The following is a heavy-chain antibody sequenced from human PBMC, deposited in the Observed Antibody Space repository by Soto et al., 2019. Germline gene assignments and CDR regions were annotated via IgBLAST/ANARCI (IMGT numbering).Heavy chain of an antibody. CDR1: GFTFSSYA. CDR3: AKDSGYSSTRYGMDV. CDR2: ISGSGGST. Sequence: GGSLRLSCAASGFTFSSYAMSWVRQAPGKGLEWVSAISGSGGSTYYADSVKGRFTISRDNSKNTLYLQMNSLRAEDTAVYYCAKDSGYSSTRYGMDVWGQGTTVTVSS. D-gene: IGHD6-13*01. V-gene: IGHV3-23*01. J-gene: IGHJ6*02.